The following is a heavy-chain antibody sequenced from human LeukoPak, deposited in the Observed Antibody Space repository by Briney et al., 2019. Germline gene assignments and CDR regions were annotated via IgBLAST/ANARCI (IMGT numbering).Heavy chain of an antibody. D-gene: IGHD2-2*01. Sequence: PGGSLRLSCAASGFTFSNYWMSWVRQAPGKGLEWVANMKQDGSEKYYVDSVKGRFTISRDNAKQSLYLQMNSLRDEDTAVYYCATDIVVVPTAGLFDYWGQGTLVTVSS. CDR2: MKQDGSEK. CDR1: GFTFSNYW. V-gene: IGHV3-7*01. CDR3: ATDIVVVPTAGLFDY. J-gene: IGHJ4*02.